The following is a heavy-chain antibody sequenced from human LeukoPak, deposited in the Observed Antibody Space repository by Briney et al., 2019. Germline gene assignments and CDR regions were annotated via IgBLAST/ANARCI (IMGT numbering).Heavy chain of an antibody. Sequence: AQTLSLTCTVSGGSISSGDYYWSWIRQPPGKGLEWIGYIYYTGSTYYNPSLKSRVTKSVDTSKNQFSLTLSSVTAADTAVYYCARQMRNSSGWYGDYWGQGTLVNVSS. CDR3: ARQMRNSSGWYGDY. CDR1: GGSISSGDYY. CDR2: IYYTGST. V-gene: IGHV4-30-4*01. J-gene: IGHJ4*02. D-gene: IGHD6-19*01.